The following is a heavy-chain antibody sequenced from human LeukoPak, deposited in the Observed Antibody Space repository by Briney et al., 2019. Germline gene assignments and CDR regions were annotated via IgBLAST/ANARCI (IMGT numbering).Heavy chain of an antibody. CDR1: GFTFTKYW. D-gene: IGHD6-19*01. V-gene: IGHV5-51*01. J-gene: IGHJ4*02. Sequence: GESLKISCKGSGFTFTKYWIGWVRQMPGKGLEWMGIMYLGDSETRYSPSFQGQVTVSADKSISTVFLQWSSLKASDTAMYYCVRHEGSISGWPFDYWGQGTLVTVSS. CDR3: VRHEGSISGWPFDY. CDR2: MYLGDSET.